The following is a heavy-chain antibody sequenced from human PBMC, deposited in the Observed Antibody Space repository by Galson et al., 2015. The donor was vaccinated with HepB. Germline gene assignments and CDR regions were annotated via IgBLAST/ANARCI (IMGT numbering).Heavy chain of an antibody. CDR3: ARGGTDHARHLSL. Sequence: ETLSLTCAVSGGPIGFYYWSWIRQPPGKGLEWIAYFSYTGSSDINPSLKSRVSISVDTSKNQFSLKVSSVTAADTAVYFCARGGTDHARHLSLWGQGTLVTVSS. V-gene: IGHV4-59*12. D-gene: IGHD2-2*01. CDR2: FSYTGSS. J-gene: IGHJ4*02. CDR1: GGPIGFYY.